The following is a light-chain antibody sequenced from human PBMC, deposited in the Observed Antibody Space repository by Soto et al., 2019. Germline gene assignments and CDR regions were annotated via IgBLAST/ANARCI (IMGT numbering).Light chain of an antibody. J-gene: IGKJ1*01. CDR2: DAS. V-gene: IGKV1-5*01. CDR3: QSYGGLSCR. CDR1: QSISRW. Sequence: DIQMTQSPSTLSASLGDTVTITCRASQSISRWLAWYQQKPGKAPRLLIYDASIWDSGAPSRSSGRAYGKEFTLTFPGMDVYYFESYQYQSYGGLSCRFGQGTKVEIK.